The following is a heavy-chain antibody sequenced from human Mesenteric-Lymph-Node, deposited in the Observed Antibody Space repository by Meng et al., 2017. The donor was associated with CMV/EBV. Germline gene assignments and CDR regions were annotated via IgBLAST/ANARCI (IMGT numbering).Heavy chain of an antibody. D-gene: IGHD6-19*01. Sequence: ETLSLTCAASGFTFSSYSMNWVRQAPGKGLEWVSSISRTGSYIYYADSLKGRFTISRDNAKNSLYLQMNSLRAEDTAVYYCARDLAMESSGWLDLIDYWGQGILVTVSS. V-gene: IGHV3-21*06. CDR3: ARDLAMESSGWLDLIDY. CDR2: ISRTGSYI. CDR1: GFTFSSYS. J-gene: IGHJ4*02.